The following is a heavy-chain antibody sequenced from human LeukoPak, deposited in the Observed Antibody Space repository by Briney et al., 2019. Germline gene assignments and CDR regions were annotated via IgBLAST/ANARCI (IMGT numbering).Heavy chain of an antibody. CDR2: INHSGST. CDR3: ARSIGSRLYSSGWYSLGTIDY. J-gene: IGHJ4*02. D-gene: IGHD6-19*01. V-gene: IGHV4-34*01. CDR1: GGSFSGYY. Sequence: PSETLSLTCAVYGGSFSGYYWSWIRQPPGKGLEWIGEINHSGSTNYNPSLKSRVTISVDTSKNQFSLKLSSVTAADTAVYYCARSIGSRLYSSGWYSLGTIDYWGQGTLVTVSS.